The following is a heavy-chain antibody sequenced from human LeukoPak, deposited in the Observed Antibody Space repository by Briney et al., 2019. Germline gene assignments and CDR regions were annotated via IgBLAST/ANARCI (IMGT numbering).Heavy chain of an antibody. Sequence: PSETLSLTCTVSGGSISSHYWSWIRQPPGKGLEWIGYIYYSGSTNYNPSLKRRVTISVDTSKNQFSLKLSSVTAADTAVYYCARGPSHPSIAAQGFDPWGQGTLVTVSS. CDR3: ARGPSHPSIAAQGFDP. V-gene: IGHV4-59*11. J-gene: IGHJ5*02. CDR1: GGSISSHY. D-gene: IGHD6-6*01. CDR2: IYYSGST.